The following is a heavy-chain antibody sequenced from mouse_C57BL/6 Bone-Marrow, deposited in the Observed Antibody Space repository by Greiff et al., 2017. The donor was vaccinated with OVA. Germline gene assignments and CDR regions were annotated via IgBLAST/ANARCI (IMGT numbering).Heavy chain of an antibody. Sequence: QVQLQQSGAELMKPGASVKLSCKATGYTFTGYWIEWVKQRPGHGLEWIGEILPGSGSTNYNEKFKGKATFTADTSSNTAYMQLSSLTSEDSAVYFCAREEDYYGSSPWFAYWGQGTLVTVSA. CDR2: ILPGSGST. CDR1: GYTFTGYW. J-gene: IGHJ3*01. V-gene: IGHV1-9*01. CDR3: AREEDYYGSSPWFAY. D-gene: IGHD1-1*01.